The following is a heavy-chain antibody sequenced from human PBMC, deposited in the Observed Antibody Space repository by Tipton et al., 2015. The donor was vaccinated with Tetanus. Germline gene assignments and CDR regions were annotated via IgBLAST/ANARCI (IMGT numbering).Heavy chain of an antibody. J-gene: IGHJ6*02. CDR3: ARRSLTNYGLDV. Sequence: SLRLSCVASGFTSASHYMHWVRRVPGKGLVWVSRINPAGRRTDYADSVKGRFTISRDSAKNTLYLQMNNLRPDDTSIYYCARRSLTNYGLDVWGQGTTVIVSS. D-gene: IGHD3-9*01. V-gene: IGHV3-74*01. CDR1: GFTSASHY. CDR2: INPAGRRT.